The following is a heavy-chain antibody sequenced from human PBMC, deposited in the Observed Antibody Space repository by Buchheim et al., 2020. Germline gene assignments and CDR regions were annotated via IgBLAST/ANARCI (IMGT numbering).Heavy chain of an antibody. V-gene: IGHV3-66*01. J-gene: IGHJ4*02. CDR2: IYSGGST. Sequence: EVQLVESGGGLVQPGGSLRLSCAASGFTVSSNYMSWVRQAPGKGLEWVSVIYSGGSTYYADSVKGRFTLSRDNSKNTLYLQMNSLRAEDTAVYYCAREDTAIPYYFDYWGQGTL. CDR3: AREDTAIPYYFDY. CDR1: GFTVSSNY. D-gene: IGHD5-18*01.